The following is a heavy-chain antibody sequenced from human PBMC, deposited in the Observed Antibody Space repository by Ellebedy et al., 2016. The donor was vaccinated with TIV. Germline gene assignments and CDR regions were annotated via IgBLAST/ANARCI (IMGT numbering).Heavy chain of an antibody. CDR3: AKHGGDITMVCMSD. Sequence: GESLKISXAASGFTFSSYAMSWVRQAPGKGLEWVSAISGSGGSTYYADSVKGRFTTSRDNAKNSLYLQMNSLRAEDTAVYYCAKHGGDITMVCMSDWGQGTLVTVSS. J-gene: IGHJ4*02. CDR1: GFTFSSYA. V-gene: IGHV3-23*01. CDR2: ISGSGGST. D-gene: IGHD5-18*01.